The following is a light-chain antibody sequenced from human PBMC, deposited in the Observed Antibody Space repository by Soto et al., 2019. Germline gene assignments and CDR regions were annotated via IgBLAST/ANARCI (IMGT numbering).Light chain of an antibody. CDR3: QQYNNWPPWT. Sequence: EIVMTQSPATLSVSPGERATLSCRASQSVSSNLAWYQQKPGQAPMLLIDGASTRATGIPARFSGSGSGTEFKLTISSLQSEDFAVYYCQQYNNWPPWTFGQGTKVEIK. J-gene: IGKJ1*01. CDR1: QSVSSN. V-gene: IGKV3-15*01. CDR2: GAS.